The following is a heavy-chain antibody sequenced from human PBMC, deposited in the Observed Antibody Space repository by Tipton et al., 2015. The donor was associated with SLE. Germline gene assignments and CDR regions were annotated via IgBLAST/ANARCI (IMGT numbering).Heavy chain of an antibody. CDR2: ISTYNGNT. CDR1: GYTFSNYG. J-gene: IGHJ3*02. Sequence: QVQLVQSGAEVKKAGASMKVSCKASGYTFSNYGISWVRQAPGQGLEWMGWISTYNGNTNSAQKLQGRVTMTTDTSTSTAYMELRSLRSDDTAAYYCARGRMTRYGFDIWGQGTMVTVSS. CDR3: ARGRMTRYGFDI. V-gene: IGHV1-18*01. D-gene: IGHD2-21*02.